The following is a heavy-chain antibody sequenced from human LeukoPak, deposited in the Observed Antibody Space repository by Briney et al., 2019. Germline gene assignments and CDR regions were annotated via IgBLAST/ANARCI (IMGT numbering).Heavy chain of an antibody. J-gene: IGHJ4*02. CDR2: ISSSDTTI. V-gene: IGHV3-11*01. D-gene: IGHD2-2*01. CDR3: ARGLPATLLDY. Sequence: GGSLRPSCVASGFTFSDYYMSWIRQAPGKGLEWVSYISSSDTTIYYADSVKGRFTISRDNAKNSLYLQMNSLRVEDTAVYYCARGLPATLLDYWGQGTLVTVSS. CDR1: GFTFSDYY.